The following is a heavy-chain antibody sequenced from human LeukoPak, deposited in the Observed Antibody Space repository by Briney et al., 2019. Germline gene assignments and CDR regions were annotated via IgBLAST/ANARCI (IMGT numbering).Heavy chain of an antibody. CDR1: GYSFTSYW. V-gene: IGHV5-51*01. Sequence: GESLKISCKGSGYSFTSYWIGWVRQMPGKGLEWMGIIYPGDSDTRYSPSFQGQVTISADKSISTAYLQWSSLKASDTAMYDCARHGGYCSSTSCYGGFVDYWGQGTLVTVSS. CDR2: IYPGDSDT. J-gene: IGHJ4*02. CDR3: ARHGGYCSSTSCYGGFVDY. D-gene: IGHD2-2*01.